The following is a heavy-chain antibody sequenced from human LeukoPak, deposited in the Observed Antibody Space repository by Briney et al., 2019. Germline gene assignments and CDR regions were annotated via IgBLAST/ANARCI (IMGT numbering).Heavy chain of an antibody. V-gene: IGHV3-49*03. CDR1: GFTFGDYT. Sequence: GGSLRLSCTASGFTFGDYTMSWFRQAPGKGLEWVTFFRSKAYGGTTEYAASVKGRFTISRDDSKLITYLQMNSLKTEDTAVYYCTRAPGRGSSSYYFDYWGQGTLVTVSS. J-gene: IGHJ4*02. CDR2: FRSKAYGGTT. D-gene: IGHD6-6*01. CDR3: TRAPGRGSSSYYFDY.